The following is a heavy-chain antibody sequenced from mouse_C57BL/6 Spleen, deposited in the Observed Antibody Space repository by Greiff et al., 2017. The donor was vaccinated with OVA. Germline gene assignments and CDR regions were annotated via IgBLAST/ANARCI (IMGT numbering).Heavy chain of an antibody. J-gene: IGHJ1*03. Sequence: QVQLQQPGAELVKPGASVKLSCKASGYTFTSYWMHWVKQRPGQGLEWIGMIHPNSGSTNYNEKFKSKATLTVDKSSSTAYMQLSSLTSEDSAVYYCERGPNSDSTSYWDVWGTGTAATVSS. V-gene: IGHV1-64*01. D-gene: IGHD5-1*01. CDR1: GYTFTSYW. CDR3: ERGPNSDSTSYWDV. CDR2: IHPNSGST.